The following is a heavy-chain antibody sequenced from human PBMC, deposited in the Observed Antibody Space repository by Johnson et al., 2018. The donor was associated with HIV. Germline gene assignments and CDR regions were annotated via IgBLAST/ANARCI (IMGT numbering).Heavy chain of an antibody. V-gene: IGHV3-30*04. D-gene: IGHD2-2*01. J-gene: IGHJ3*02. CDR3: ARDGVYQLLSDAFDI. CDR2: ISYDGSNK. CDR1: KFTFNSYA. Sequence: QVQLVESGGGVVQPGRSLRLSCAASKFTFNSYAMVRQAPGKGLEWVAVISYDGSNKYYADSVKGRFTISRDNYKDTLYLQMNSLRAEDTAVYYCARDGVYQLLSDAFDIWGQGTMVTVSS.